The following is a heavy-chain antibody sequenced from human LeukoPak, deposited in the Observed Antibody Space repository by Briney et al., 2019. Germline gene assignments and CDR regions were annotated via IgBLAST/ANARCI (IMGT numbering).Heavy chain of an antibody. CDR1: GFTFSSYS. CDR2: ISSSSSYI. D-gene: IGHD3-22*01. V-gene: IGHV3-21*01. Sequence: GGSLRLSCAASGFTFSSYSMNWVRQAPGKGLEWVSSISSSSSYIYYADSVKGRFTISRDNAKNSLYLQMNSLRAEDTAVYYRARESPETYYYDSSGYNSGGFDYWGQGTLVTVSS. J-gene: IGHJ4*02. CDR3: ARESPETYYYDSSGYNSGGFDY.